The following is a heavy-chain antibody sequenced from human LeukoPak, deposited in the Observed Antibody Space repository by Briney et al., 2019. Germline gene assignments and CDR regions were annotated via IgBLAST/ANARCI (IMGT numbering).Heavy chain of an antibody. CDR3: AGDYYDSSGYFEY. CDR2: ISNSGSTI. D-gene: IGHD3-22*01. Sequence: GGSLRLSCAASGLIFSSYEMSWVRHVPGKGLEWISYISNSGSTIYYADSVKGRFTISRDNAKNSLYLQMNSLRAEDTAVYYCAGDYYDSSGYFEYWGQGTLVTVSS. J-gene: IGHJ4*02. CDR1: GLIFSSYE. V-gene: IGHV3-48*03.